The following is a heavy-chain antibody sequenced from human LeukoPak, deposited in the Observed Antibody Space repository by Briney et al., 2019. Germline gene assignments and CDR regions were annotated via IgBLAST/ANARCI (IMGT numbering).Heavy chain of an antibody. D-gene: IGHD6-6*01. CDR3: ARCGGIITTARPDYYYYMDV. CDR1: GGSISSHH. CDR2: INHSGST. V-gene: IGHV4-34*01. Sequence: PSETLSLTCVVSGGSISSHHWSWIRQPPGKGLEWIGEINHSGSTNYNPSLKSRVTISVDTSKNQFSLKLSSVTAADTAVYYCARCGGIITTARPDYYYYMDVWGKGTTVTVSS. J-gene: IGHJ6*03.